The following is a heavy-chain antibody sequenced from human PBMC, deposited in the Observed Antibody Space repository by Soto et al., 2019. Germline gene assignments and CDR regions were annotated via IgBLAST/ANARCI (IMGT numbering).Heavy chain of an antibody. D-gene: IGHD3-3*01. CDR2: IWYDGSNK. CDR3: AREGFCSSTICHYDY. J-gene: IGHJ4*02. V-gene: IGHV3-33*01. CDR1: GFTLSSHV. Sequence: GGSLRLSCAASGFTLSSHVMHWVRQAPGKGLEWVAVIWYDGSNKYYADSVKDRFTISRDNSQNTVYLLMNSLTVEDTGVYYCAREGFCSSTICHYDYWGQGTLVTVS.